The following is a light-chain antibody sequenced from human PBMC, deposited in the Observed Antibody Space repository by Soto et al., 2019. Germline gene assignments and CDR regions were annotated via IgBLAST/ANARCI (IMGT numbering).Light chain of an antibody. V-gene: IGLV2-23*01. Sequence: QSALAQPASVSGSPGQSITISCTGDKSDVGGYRLVSWYQQYPGKAPKLIISEDTKRPSGVSDRFSGSKSDSTASLTISGLQAEDEAEYYCCSYAGSGTYAFGTGTKLTVL. CDR3: CSYAGSGTYA. J-gene: IGLJ1*01. CDR2: EDT. CDR1: KSDVGGYRL.